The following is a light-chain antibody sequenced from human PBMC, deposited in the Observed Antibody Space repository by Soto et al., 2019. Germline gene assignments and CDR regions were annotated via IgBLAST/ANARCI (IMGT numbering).Light chain of an antibody. J-gene: IGLJ3*02. CDR3: SPFTSSSTGGV. CDR2: DVS. V-gene: IGLV2-14*01. Sequence: QSALTQPASVSGSPGQSITISCTGTSSDVGGYNYVSWYQQHPGKAPKLMIYDVSNRPSGVSNRFSGSKSGNTASLTISGLQAEDEADYYCSPFTSSSTGGVFGGGTQLTVL. CDR1: SSDVGGYNY.